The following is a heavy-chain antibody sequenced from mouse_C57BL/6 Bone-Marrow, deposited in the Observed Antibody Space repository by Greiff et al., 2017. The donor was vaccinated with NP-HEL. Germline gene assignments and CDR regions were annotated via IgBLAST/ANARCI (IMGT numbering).Heavy chain of an antibody. CDR1: GYTFTSYW. V-gene: IGHV1-64*01. CDR2: IHPNSGST. CDR3: ARRRIYGRIAD. Sequence: VQLQQPGAELVKPGASVKLSCKASGYTFTSYWMHWVKQRPGQGLEWIGMIHPNSGSTNYNEKFKSKATLTVDKSSSTAYMQLSSLTSEDSAVYYCARRRIYGRIADWGQGTLVTVSA. D-gene: IGHD1-1*01. J-gene: IGHJ3*01.